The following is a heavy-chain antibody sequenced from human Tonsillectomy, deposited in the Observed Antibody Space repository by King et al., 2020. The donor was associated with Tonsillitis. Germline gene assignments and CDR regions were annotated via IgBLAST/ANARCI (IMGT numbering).Heavy chain of an antibody. CDR2: FNSEDGER. CDR1: GFSFSELS. D-gene: IGHD1-7*01. V-gene: IGHV1-24*01. J-gene: IGHJ4*02. CDR3: ATGPLETTRLLDY. Sequence: DQLVQSGAEVKKPGASVKVSCKTSGFSFSELSVHWVRQAPGAGLEWMGGFNSEDGERTYAPNFQGRVTMTEDTSTGTAYMELRNLRFQDTALYFCATGPLETTRLLDYWGQGTLVTVSS.